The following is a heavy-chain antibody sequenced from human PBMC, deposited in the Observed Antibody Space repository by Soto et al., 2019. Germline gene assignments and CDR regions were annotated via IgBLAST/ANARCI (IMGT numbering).Heavy chain of an antibody. CDR2: INQGGSQK. CDR1: GFTFSSHW. Sequence: GGSLRLSCAASGFTFSSHWMSWVRQAPGKGLEWVANINQGGSQKYYVDSVKGRFTISRDSAKDSLYLQMNSLRAEDTAVYYCARIRCSSTSCYIDYWGQGTLVTVSS. D-gene: IGHD2-2*01. CDR3: ARIRCSSTSCYIDY. V-gene: IGHV3-7*01. J-gene: IGHJ4*02.